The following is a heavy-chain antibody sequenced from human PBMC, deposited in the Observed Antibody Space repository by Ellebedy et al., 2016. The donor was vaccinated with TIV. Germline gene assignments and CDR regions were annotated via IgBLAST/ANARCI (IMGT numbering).Heavy chain of an antibody. CDR1: GFTFSSYW. V-gene: IGHV3-74*01. Sequence: HTGGSLRLSCAASGFTFSSYWMDWVRQAPGKGLVWVSRISSDGTTTFYADSVKGRFTISRDNAKNTLYLQMTSLTAEDTAVYYCARVGGSNPFDYWGQGTLVTVSS. J-gene: IGHJ4*02. CDR2: ISSDGTTT. CDR3: ARVGGSNPFDY. D-gene: IGHD3-16*01.